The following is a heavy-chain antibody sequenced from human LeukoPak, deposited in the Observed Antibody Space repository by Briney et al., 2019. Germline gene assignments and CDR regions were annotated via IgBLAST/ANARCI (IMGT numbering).Heavy chain of an antibody. CDR1: GGSFSIYA. CDR3: ARDYSGYEGYFDY. J-gene: IGHJ4*02. V-gene: IGHV1-69*04. Sequence: GASVKVSCKASGGSFSIYAISWVREAPGQGLEWMGRIIAILGIANYAQKFQGRVTITADKSTSTAYMELSSLRSEDTAVYYCARDYSGYEGYFDYWGQGTLVTVSS. D-gene: IGHD5-12*01. CDR2: IIAILGIA.